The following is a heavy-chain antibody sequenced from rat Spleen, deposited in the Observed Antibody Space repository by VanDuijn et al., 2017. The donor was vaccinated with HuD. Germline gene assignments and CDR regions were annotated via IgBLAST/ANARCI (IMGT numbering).Heavy chain of an antibody. CDR2: ISYEGSST. Sequence: EVQLVESDGGLVRPGRSLKLSCAASGFIFSDHYVAWVRQAPTKGLEWVASISYEGSSTYYRDSVKGRFTISRDNAKSNLYLQMDSLRSEDTSTYYCAKDIRYFDYWGQGVMVTVSS. V-gene: IGHV5-20*01. CDR3: AKDIRYFDY. CDR1: GFIFSDHY. D-gene: IGHD1-7*01. J-gene: IGHJ2*01.